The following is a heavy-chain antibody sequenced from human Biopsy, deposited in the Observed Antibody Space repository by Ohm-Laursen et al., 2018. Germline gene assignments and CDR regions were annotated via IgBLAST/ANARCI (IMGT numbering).Heavy chain of an antibody. D-gene: IGHD4-23*01. Sequence: SLRLSCTASGFTFSNFNMNWFRQAPGEGLEWVSDISSSSESIYKADSVRGRFTVSRDNAQNSMYLQMNSLRADDTAVYYCATDAYSGDSDYWGQGTLVTVSS. CDR1: GFTFSNFN. V-gene: IGHV3-48*01. CDR2: ISSSSESI. J-gene: IGHJ4*02. CDR3: ATDAYSGDSDY.